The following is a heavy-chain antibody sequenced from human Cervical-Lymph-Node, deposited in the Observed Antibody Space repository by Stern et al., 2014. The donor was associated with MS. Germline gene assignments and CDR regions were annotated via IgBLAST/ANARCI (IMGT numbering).Heavy chain of an antibody. CDR3: ALSSETSDRWYSLGYDL. CDR2: IFPVFGTP. V-gene: IGHV1-69*01. Sequence: VQLGESGAEVTKPGSSVKGSCKASGGTFSKFPSSLGRQAPGQGLEWMVGIFPVFGTPTYAQEFRGRVTITADVSTSTVYMELSSLRSDDTAVYYCALSSETSDRWYSLGYDLWGQGTLVTVSS. D-gene: IGHD6-13*01. CDR1: GGTFSKFP. J-gene: IGHJ5*02.